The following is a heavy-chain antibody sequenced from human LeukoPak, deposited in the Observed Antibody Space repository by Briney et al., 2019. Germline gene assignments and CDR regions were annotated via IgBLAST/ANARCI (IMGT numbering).Heavy chain of an antibody. D-gene: IGHD2-15*01. CDR3: AREIRETVVTRHYYYGIDV. Sequence: GGSLRLSCAASGFTFSTYDMHWVRQVTGKGLEWVSAIGTGDDTYYLGSVKGRFTVSRENAKNVLYLQMSSLRAEDTAVYYCAREIRETVVTRHYYYGIDVWGQGTTVTVSS. J-gene: IGHJ6*02. CDR2: IGTGDDT. CDR1: GFTFSTYD. V-gene: IGHV3-13*01.